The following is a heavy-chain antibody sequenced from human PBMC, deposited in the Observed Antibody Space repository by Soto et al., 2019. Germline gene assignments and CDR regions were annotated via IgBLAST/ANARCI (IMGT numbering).Heavy chain of an antibody. CDR2: IYSGGST. J-gene: IGHJ6*02. Sequence: GGSLRLYCAASGFTVSSNYMSWVRQAPGKGLEWVSVIYSGGSTYYADSVKGRFTISRDNSKNTLYLQMNSLRAEDTAVYYCARSDGTSSYYYYGMDVWGQGTTVTVSS. CDR3: ARSDGTSSYYYYGMDV. CDR1: GFTVSSNY. D-gene: IGHD2-2*01. V-gene: IGHV3-53*01.